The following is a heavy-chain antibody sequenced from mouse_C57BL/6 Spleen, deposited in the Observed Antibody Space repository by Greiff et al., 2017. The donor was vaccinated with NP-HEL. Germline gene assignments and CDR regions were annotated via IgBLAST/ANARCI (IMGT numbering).Heavy chain of an antibody. CDR1: GYSITSGYY. J-gene: IGHJ4*01. D-gene: IGHD1-1*01. CDR3: ARGGYYYGSTYYAMDY. V-gene: IGHV3-6*01. Sequence: EVQLQQSGPGLVKPSQSLSLTCSVTGYSITSGYYWNWIRQLPGNKLEWMGYISYDGSNNYNPSLKNRISITRDTSKNQFFLKLNSETTEDTATYYCARGGYYYGSTYYAMDYWGQGPSVTVSS. CDR2: ISYDGSN.